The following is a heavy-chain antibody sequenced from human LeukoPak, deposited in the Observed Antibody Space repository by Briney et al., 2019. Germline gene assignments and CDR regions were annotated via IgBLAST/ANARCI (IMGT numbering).Heavy chain of an antibody. Sequence: SETPSLTCAVYGGSFSGYYWSWIRQPPGKGLEWIGEINHSGSTNYNPSLKSRVTISVDTSKNQFSLKLSSVTAADTAVYYCARGPYNWNYVRLKLFDYWGQGTLVTVSS. V-gene: IGHV4-34*01. J-gene: IGHJ4*02. CDR2: INHSGST. D-gene: IGHD1-7*01. CDR3: ARGPYNWNYVRLKLFDY. CDR1: GGSFSGYY.